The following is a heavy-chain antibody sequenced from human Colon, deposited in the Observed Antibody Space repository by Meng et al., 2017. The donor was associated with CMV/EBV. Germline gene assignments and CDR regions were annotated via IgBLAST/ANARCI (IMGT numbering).Heavy chain of an antibody. CDR3: VRDAGNLLLDH. J-gene: IGHJ4*02. Sequence: QVLLVQSDTQLQKPGASVIVSFKTSGYIFDNYGISWVGQAPGQGLEWMGFIRDADRFTDYAQIFRGRVTMTADRSTTTAYMEVRSLGSEDTAIYYCVRDAGNLLLDHWGQGTLVTVSS. V-gene: IGHV1-18*01. CDR2: IRDADRFT. D-gene: IGHD1-7*01. CDR1: GYIFDNYG.